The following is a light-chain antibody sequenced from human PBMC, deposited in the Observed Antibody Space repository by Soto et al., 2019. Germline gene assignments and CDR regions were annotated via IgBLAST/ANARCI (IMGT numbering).Light chain of an antibody. Sequence: QSALTQPASVSGSPGQSITISCTGTSSDVGGYNYVSWYQQHPGKAPKLMIYDVSNRPSGVSNRFSGSKSGNTASLTSSGLQAEDEADDYCSSSTSSSTPVVFGGGTKLTVL. CDR1: SSDVGGYNY. J-gene: IGLJ2*01. CDR3: SSSTSSSTPVV. V-gene: IGLV2-14*01. CDR2: DVS.